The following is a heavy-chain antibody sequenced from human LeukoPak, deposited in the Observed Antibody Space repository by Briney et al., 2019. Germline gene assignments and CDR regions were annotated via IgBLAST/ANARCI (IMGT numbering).Heavy chain of an antibody. D-gene: IGHD6-13*01. Sequence: GASVKVSCKASGYTFTSYYMHWVRQAPGQGLEWMGIINPSGGSTGYVQKFQGRVTMTRDTSTSTVYMELSRLRSDDTAVYYCASAGQAAAGSYYYYGMDVWGQGSTVTVSS. CDR3: ASAGQAAAGSYYYYGMDV. CDR2: INPSGGST. V-gene: IGHV1-46*01. CDR1: GYTFTSYY. J-gene: IGHJ6*02.